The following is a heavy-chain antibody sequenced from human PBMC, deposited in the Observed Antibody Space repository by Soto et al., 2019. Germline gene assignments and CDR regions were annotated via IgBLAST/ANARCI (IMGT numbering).Heavy chain of an antibody. J-gene: IGHJ4*02. V-gene: IGHV1-69*13. Sequence: GASVEVSCKASGGTFSSYAISWVRQAPGQGLEWMGGIIPIFGTANYAQKFQGRVTITADESTSTAYMELSSLRSEDTAVYYCATPPPTTTVKAPLDYWGQGTLVTVSS. D-gene: IGHD5-12*01. CDR2: IIPIFGTA. CDR3: ATPPPTTTVKAPLDY. CDR1: GGTFSSYA.